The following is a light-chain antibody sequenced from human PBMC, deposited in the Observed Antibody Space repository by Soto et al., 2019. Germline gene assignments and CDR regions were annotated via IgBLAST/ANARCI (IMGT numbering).Light chain of an antibody. V-gene: IGKV1-5*03. CDR2: KAS. CDR1: QGMGSW. CDR3: QQYDTYWT. J-gene: IGKJ1*01. Sequence: IPMTQSPSTLSASVGDRVIITCLASQGMGSWLAWYQQKPGKAPKLLIYKASTLESGVPSRFSGSGSGTDFTLTISSLQPDDFATYYCQQYDTYWTFGQGTKVEIK.